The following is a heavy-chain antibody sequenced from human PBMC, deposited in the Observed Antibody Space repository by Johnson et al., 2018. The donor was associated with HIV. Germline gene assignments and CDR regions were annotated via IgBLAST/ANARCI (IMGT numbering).Heavy chain of an antibody. CDR2: ISYTGSNK. CDR1: GFTFSSYG. CDR3: AKSTQANILRESGPYGAFDI. V-gene: IGHV3-30*18. J-gene: IGHJ3*02. Sequence: QVQLVESGGGVVQPGRSLRLSCAASGFTFSSYGMHWVRQAPGKGLEWVAVISYTGSNKYYADSVTGRFTISRDNAKNTLYVQMNSLRAEDTAVYYCAKSTQANILRESGPYGAFDIWGQGTMVTVSS. D-gene: IGHD3-10*01.